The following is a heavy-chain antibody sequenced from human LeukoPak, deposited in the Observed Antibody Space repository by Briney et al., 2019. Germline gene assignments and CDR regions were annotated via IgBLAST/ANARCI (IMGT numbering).Heavy chain of an antibody. D-gene: IGHD5-12*01. CDR1: GYTFTGYY. V-gene: IGHV1-2*04. CDR3: ARDRTDGLKSGYDQ. CDR2: INPNSGGT. J-gene: IGHJ1*01. Sequence: ASVKVSCKASGYTFTGYYMHWVRQAPGQGLEWMGWINPNSGGTNYAQKFQGWVTMTRDTSISTAYMELSRLRSDDTAVYYCARDRTDGLKSGYDQWGQGTLVNVTS.